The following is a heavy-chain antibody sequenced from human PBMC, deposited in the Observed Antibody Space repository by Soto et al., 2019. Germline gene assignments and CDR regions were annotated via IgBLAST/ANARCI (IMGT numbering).Heavy chain of an antibody. V-gene: IGHV1-18*04. Sequence: ASVKVSCKASGYTFTGYYMHWVRQAPGKGLEGMGWINAYNGNTNYAQKFQDRVTMTTDTSTSTAYMEVRRLTADDTDRYYCARGQYFDSLSGLDYWGQGTRVTVSS. CDR3: ARGQYFDSLSGLDY. D-gene: IGHD3-9*01. CDR1: GYTFTGYY. J-gene: IGHJ4*02. CDR2: INAYNGNT.